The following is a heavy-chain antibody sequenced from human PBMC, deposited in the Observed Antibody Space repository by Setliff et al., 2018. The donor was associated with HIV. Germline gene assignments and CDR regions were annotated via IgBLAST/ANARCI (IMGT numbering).Heavy chain of an antibody. CDR1: GGSISSYY. D-gene: IGHD5-12*01. J-gene: IGHJ4*02. V-gene: IGHV4-4*07. CDR2: IYHSGST. CDR3: ARMYSGYDWSPAGARTRYFDY. Sequence: SETLSLTCTVSGGSISSYYWSWIRQPAGKGLEWIGRIYHSGSTDYNPSLKSRVTISVDTSKNQFSLRLSSVTAADTAVYYCARMYSGYDWSPAGARTRYFDYWGQGTLVTVSS.